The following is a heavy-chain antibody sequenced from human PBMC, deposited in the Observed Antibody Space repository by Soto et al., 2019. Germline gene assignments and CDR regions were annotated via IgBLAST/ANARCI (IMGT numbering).Heavy chain of an antibody. D-gene: IGHD6-13*01. CDR2: INAGNGNT. CDR3: ARETPPLGSGIRQQLVPYYGMDV. V-gene: IGHV1-3*01. Sequence: GASVKVSCKASGYTFTSYDMHWVRQAPGQRLEWMGWINAGNGNTKYSQKFQGRVTITRDTSASKAYMELSSLRSEDTAVYYCARETPPLGSGIRQQLVPYYGMDVWGQGTTVTVSS. J-gene: IGHJ6*02. CDR1: GYTFTSYD.